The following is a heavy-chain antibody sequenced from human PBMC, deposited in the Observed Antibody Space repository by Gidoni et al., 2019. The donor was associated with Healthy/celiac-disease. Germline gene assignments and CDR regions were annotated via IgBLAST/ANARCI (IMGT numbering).Heavy chain of an antibody. CDR3: ARLRPPGMDV. CDR1: GFTFSSYS. D-gene: IGHD3-16*01. V-gene: IGHV3-21*01. J-gene: IGHJ6*02. CDR2: ISSSSSYI. Sequence: EVQLVESGGGLVKPGGSLRLSCAASGFTFSSYSMNWVRQAPGKGLELVSSISSSSSYIYYADSWKGRFTISRDNAKNSLYLQMNSLRAEDTAVYYCARLRPPGMDVWGQGTTVTVSS.